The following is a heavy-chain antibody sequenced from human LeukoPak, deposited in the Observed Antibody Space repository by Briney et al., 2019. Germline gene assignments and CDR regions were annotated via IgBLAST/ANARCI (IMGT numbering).Heavy chain of an antibody. D-gene: IGHD2-2*01. V-gene: IGHV3-23*01. CDR2: ISGSGDDT. CDR3: AERGSTAYSTPHFDF. J-gene: IGHJ4*02. Sequence: PGGSLRLSCAASGFTFSSYGMHWVRQAPGKGLEWVSGISGSGDDTPHADSVKGRFTISRDNSKNTLYLQMNNLRAEDTAVYYCAERGSTAYSTPHFDFWGQGALVTVSS. CDR1: GFTFSSYG.